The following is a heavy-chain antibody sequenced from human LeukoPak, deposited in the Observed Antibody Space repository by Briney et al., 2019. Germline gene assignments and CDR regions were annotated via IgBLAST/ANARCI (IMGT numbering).Heavy chain of an antibody. CDR2: ITASGTAM. J-gene: IGHJ3*02. D-gene: IGHD6-19*01. CDR1: GFTFSSYS. V-gene: IGHV3-48*01. CDR3: ARVGQWPVSFDAFDI. Sequence: GGSLRLSCAASGFTFSSYSMNWVRQAPGKGLEWVSHITASGTAMFYADSVKGRFTISRDNSKNTLYLQMNSLRAEDTAVYYCARVGQWPVSFDAFDIWGQGTMVTVSS.